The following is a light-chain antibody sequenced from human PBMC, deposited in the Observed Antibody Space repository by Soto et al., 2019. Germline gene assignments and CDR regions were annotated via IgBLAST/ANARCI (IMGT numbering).Light chain of an antibody. CDR1: QSITNY. CDR3: QQSYSTPWT. V-gene: IGKV1-39*01. CDR2: AAS. J-gene: IGKJ1*01. Sequence: MTQSPSSLSASVGDRVTITCRASQSITNYLNWYQQKPGKAPKLLIYAASSLQSGVPSRFSGSESGTDFTLSISSLQPEDFATYYCQQSYSTPWTFGQGTKVEIK.